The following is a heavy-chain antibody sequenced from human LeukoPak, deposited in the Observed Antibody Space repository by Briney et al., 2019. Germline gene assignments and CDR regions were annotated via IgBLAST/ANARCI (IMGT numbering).Heavy chain of an antibody. V-gene: IGHV4-59*01. CDR1: GGSTTSYY. J-gene: IGHJ4*02. D-gene: IGHD2-8*02. CDR2: IYYTGNT. CDR3: ARVIKGTGSTAFGFDY. Sequence: SETLSLTCTVSGGSTTSYYRSWIRQSPGKGLEWIGYIYYTGNTNYNPALKSRVTISVDTSKNQFSLKLSSVTAADTAFYYCARVIKGTGSTAFGFDYWGQGTLVTVSS.